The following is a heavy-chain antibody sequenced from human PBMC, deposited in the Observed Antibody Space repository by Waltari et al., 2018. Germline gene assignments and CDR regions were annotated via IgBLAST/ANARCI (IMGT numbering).Heavy chain of an antibody. CDR2: IYYSGNT. Sequence: QLRLQESGPGLVKPSDTLSLTCTVSGGSISSTNYYWGWIRQPPGKGLEWIGSIYYSGNTYYNPSLKSRVTMSADTSKNQFSLKLSSVTAADTAVYYCARHQDSVVVSATWFDPWGQGTLVTVSS. CDR3: ARHQDSVVVSATWFDP. CDR1: GGSISSTNYY. D-gene: IGHD2-21*02. J-gene: IGHJ5*02. V-gene: IGHV4-39*01.